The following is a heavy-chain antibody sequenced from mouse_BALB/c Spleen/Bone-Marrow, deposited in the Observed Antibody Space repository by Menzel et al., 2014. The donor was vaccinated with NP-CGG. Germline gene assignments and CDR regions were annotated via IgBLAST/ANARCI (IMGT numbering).Heavy chain of an antibody. J-gene: IGHJ3*01. Sequence: EVNLVESGPGLVKPSQSLSLACTVTGYSITSDYAWNWIRQFPGNKLEWMGYISYSGSTSYNPSLKSRISITRDTSKNQFFLQLNSVTTEDTATYYCAYGYDLAWFAYWGQGTLVTVPA. V-gene: IGHV3-2*02. CDR3: AYGYDLAWFAY. CDR1: GYSITSDYA. CDR2: ISYSGST. D-gene: IGHD2-2*01.